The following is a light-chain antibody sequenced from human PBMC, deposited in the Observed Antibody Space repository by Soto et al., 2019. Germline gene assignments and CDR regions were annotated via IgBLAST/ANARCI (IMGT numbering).Light chain of an antibody. CDR3: QQRSDWPIT. V-gene: IGKV3-11*01. CDR2: DAS. Sequence: IVLTQSPATLSLSPGERATLFCRASQTVSSFLVWYQQKPGQAPRLLIYDASNRATGVPARFSGSGSGTDFPLTISSLEPEDFAVYYCQQRSDWPITFGQGTRLEMK. CDR1: QTVSSF. J-gene: IGKJ5*01.